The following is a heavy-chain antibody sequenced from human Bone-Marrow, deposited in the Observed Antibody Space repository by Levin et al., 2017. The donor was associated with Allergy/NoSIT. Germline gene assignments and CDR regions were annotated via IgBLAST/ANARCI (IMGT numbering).Heavy chain of an antibody. CDR1: GFSLYTPGMS. D-gene: IGHD2-21*02. CDR2: IYWDDDK. Sequence: GSGPTLVKPTGTLTLTCSFSGFSLYTPGMSVGWIRQPPGKALEWLALIYWDDDKQYSPSLRNRLSITKDTSKNQVALRMSNMHPADTGTYFCAFAQNCGGDCYSWFNPWGQGTLVTVSS. J-gene: IGHJ5*02. CDR3: AFAQNCGGDCYSWFNP. V-gene: IGHV2-5*02.